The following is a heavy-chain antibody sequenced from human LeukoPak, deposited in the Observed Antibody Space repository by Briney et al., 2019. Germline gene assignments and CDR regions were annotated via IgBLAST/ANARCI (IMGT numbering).Heavy chain of an antibody. CDR1: GAAFIKYG. CDR3: ATEGFYY. J-gene: IGHJ4*02. Sequence: GGSLRLSCAASGAAFIKYGMKWVRQAAGAGLEYISGISRSGDITHYADSVKGRFTISRDNVQNTLYLQMNSLRADDTALYYCATEGFYYWGPGTQVTVSS. V-gene: IGHV3-23*01. CDR2: ISRSGDIT.